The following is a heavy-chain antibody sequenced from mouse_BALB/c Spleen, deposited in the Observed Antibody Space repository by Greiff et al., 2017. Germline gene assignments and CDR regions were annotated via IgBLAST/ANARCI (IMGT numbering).Heavy chain of an antibody. D-gene: IGHD3-3*01. V-gene: IGHV5-17*02. CDR2: ISSGSSTI. CDR1: GFTFSSFG. Sequence: DVQLVESGGGLVQPGGSRKLSCAASGFTFSSFGMHWVRQAPEKGLEWVAYISSGSSTIYYADTVKGRFTISRDNPKNTLFLQMTSLRSEDTAMYYCARFRGHYYAMDYWGQGTSVTVSS. CDR3: ARFRGHYYAMDY. J-gene: IGHJ4*01.